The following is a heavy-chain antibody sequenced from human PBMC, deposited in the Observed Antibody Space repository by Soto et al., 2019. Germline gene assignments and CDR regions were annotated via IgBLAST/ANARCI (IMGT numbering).Heavy chain of an antibody. Sequence: EVQLVESGGGLVQPGGSLRLSCAASGFTFSSYSMNWVRQAPGKGLEWVSYISSSSTIYYADSVKGRFTISRDNAKNSLYLQMNSLRAEDTAVYYCARVTPLEWLYTDAFDIWGQGTMVTVSS. D-gene: IGHD3-3*01. CDR2: ISSSSTI. CDR1: GFTFSSYS. CDR3: ARVTPLEWLYTDAFDI. V-gene: IGHV3-48*01. J-gene: IGHJ3*02.